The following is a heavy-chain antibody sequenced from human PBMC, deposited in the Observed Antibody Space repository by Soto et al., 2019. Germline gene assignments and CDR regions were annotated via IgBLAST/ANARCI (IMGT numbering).Heavy chain of an antibody. Sequence: EVQLLESGGGLAQAGGSLRLSCAASGFTFSTYAMSWVRQAPGKGLEWVSAISGGGSYTYYVDSVKGRFTISRDNSKNTLYLQMNSLRAEDTAVYYCAKEPNGQLFDYWGQGTLVTVSS. CDR1: GFTFSTYA. V-gene: IGHV3-23*01. J-gene: IGHJ4*02. CDR3: AKEPNGQLFDY. D-gene: IGHD2-8*01. CDR2: ISGGGSYT.